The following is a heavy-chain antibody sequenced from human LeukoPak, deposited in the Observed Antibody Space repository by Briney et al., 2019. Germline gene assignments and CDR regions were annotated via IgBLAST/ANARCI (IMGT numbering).Heavy chain of an antibody. CDR3: ARAILRGVIHG. V-gene: IGHV3-74*01. CDR2: INSDGSST. Sequence: PGGSLRLSCAASGFTFSSYWMHWVRQAPRKGLVWVSRINSDGSSTSYADSVKGRFTISRDNAKNTLYLQMNSLRAEDTAVYYCARAILRGVIHGWGQGTLVTVSS. D-gene: IGHD3-10*01. J-gene: IGHJ4*02. CDR1: GFTFSSYW.